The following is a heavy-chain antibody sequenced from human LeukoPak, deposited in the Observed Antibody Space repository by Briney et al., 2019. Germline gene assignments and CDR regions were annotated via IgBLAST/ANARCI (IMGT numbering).Heavy chain of an antibody. CDR3: ARDLGHLWSQDDAFDI. CDR2: ISSSSSYI. D-gene: IGHD5-18*01. Sequence: GGSLRLSCAASGFTFSSYSMNWVRQAPGKGLEWVSSISSSSSYIYYANSVKGRFTISRDNAKNSLYLQLNSLRAEDTAVYYCARDLGHLWSQDDAFDIWGQGTMVTVSS. CDR1: GFTFSSYS. J-gene: IGHJ3*02. V-gene: IGHV3-21*01.